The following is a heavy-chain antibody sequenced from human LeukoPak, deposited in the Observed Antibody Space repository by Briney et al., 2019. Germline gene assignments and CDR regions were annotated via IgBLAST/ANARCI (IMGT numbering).Heavy chain of an antibody. CDR3: ARDLARWGSGSYGRGYFDY. V-gene: IGHV3-21*01. CDR2: ISSSSSYI. J-gene: IGHJ4*02. D-gene: IGHD3-10*01. CDR1: GFTFSSYS. Sequence: GGSLRLSCAASGFTFSSYSMNWVRQAPGKGLEWVSSISSSSSYIYYADSVKGRFTISRDNAKNSLYLQMNSLRAEDTAVYYCARDLARWGSGSYGRGYFDYWGQGTLVTVSS.